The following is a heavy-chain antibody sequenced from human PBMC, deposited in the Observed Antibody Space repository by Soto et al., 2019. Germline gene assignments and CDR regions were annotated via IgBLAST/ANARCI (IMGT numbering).Heavy chain of an antibody. CDR1: GGTFSSYA. CDR2: IIPIFGTA. V-gene: IGHV1-69*01. CDR3: ASGYCSGGSCSTLNYYYYGMDV. J-gene: IGHJ6*02. D-gene: IGHD2-15*01. Sequence: QVQLVQSGAEGKKPGSSVKVSCKASGGTFSSYAISWVRQAPGQGLEWMGGIIPIFGTANYAQKFQGRVTITADESTSTAYMELSSLRSEDTAVYYCASGYCSGGSCSTLNYYYYGMDVWGQGTTVTVSS.